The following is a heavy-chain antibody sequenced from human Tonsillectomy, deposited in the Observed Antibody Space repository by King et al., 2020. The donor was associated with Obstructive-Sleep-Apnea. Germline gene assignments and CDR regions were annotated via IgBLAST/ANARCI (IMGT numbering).Heavy chain of an antibody. J-gene: IGHJ4*02. CDR3: ARGTPLRF. CDR1: GVSITSDDSY. D-gene: IGHD3-16*01. V-gene: IGHV4-31*03. CDR2: IYYSGGT. Sequence: VQMQESGPGLVEPSQTLSLTCSLSGVSITSDDSYWTWIRHHPGKGLEWIGHIYYSGGTSYTPSLKGRVTISIDSTENQFSLKLRSVTAADTAIYYCARGTPLRFGGQGPLVTVSS.